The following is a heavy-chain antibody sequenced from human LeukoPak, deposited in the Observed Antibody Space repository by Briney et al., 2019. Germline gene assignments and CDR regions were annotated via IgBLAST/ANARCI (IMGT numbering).Heavy chain of an antibody. CDR3: ARRGKPIRNYYFDY. Sequence: SETLSLTCAVYGGSFSGYYWSWIRQPPGKGLGWIGEINHSGSTNYNPSLKSRVTISVDTSKNQFSLKLSSVTAADTAVYYCARRGKPIRNYYFDYWGQGTLVTVSS. J-gene: IGHJ4*02. CDR1: GGSFSGYY. CDR2: INHSGST. D-gene: IGHD1-14*01. V-gene: IGHV4-34*01.